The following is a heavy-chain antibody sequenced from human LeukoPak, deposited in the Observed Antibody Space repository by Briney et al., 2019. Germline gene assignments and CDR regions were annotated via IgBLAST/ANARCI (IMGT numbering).Heavy chain of an antibody. J-gene: IGHJ2*01. D-gene: IGHD4-17*01. V-gene: IGHV4-34*01. CDR1: GGSFSGYY. Sequence: SETLSLTCAVYGGSFSGYYWSWIRQPPGKGLEWIGEINHSGSTNYNPSLKSRVTTSVDTSKNQFSLKLSSVTAADTAVYYCARGHGRRYWDFDLWGRGTLVTVSS. CDR3: ARGHGRRYWDFDL. CDR2: INHSGST.